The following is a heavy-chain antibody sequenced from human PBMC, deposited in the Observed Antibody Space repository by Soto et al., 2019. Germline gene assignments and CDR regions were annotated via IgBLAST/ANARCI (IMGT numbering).Heavy chain of an antibody. CDR1: GFALNIFW. CDR3: ARDGPTTLLGQSYQF. J-gene: IGHJ1*01. Sequence: EVHLVESGGGLVQPGDSLSLSCAASGFALNIFWMSWIRQAPGKGLEWVANMNQDGSEKYYVDSVKGRFRISRDNAKNSVYLQMDGLSVEDTAVYYCARDGPTTLLGQSYQFWSQGTLVTVSA. D-gene: IGHD1-1*01. CDR2: MNQDGSEK. V-gene: IGHV3-7*01.